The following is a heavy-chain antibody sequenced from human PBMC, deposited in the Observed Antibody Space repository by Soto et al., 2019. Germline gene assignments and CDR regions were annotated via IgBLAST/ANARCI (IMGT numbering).Heavy chain of an antibody. V-gene: IGHV4-34*01. CDR1: GGSFSAYY. CDR2: INHSGST. J-gene: IGHJ4*02. Sequence: QVQLQQWGAGVLKPSETLSLTCAVYGGSFSAYYWSWIRQPPGKGLEWIGEINHSGSTNYNPSLKSRVTISVDTSKNQFSLKLTSVTAADTAVYYCARVRWDQPWVFDYWGQGILVTVSS. D-gene: IGHD1-26*01. CDR3: ARVRWDQPWVFDY.